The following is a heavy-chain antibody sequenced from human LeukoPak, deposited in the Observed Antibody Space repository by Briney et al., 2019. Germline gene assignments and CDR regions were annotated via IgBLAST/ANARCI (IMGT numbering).Heavy chain of an antibody. V-gene: IGHV4-34*01. CDR3: ARVPPLGSSWYRGGYFDY. Sequence: SETLSLTCAVYGGSFSGYYWSWIRQPPGKGLEWIGEINHSGSTNYNPSLKSRVTISVDTSKNQFSLKLSSVTAADTAVYYCARVPPLGSSWYRGGYFDYWGQGTLVTVSS. J-gene: IGHJ4*02. CDR1: GGSFSGYY. CDR2: INHSGST. D-gene: IGHD6-13*01.